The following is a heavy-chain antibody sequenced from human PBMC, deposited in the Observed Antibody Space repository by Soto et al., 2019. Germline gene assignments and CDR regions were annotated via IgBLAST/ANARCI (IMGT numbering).Heavy chain of an antibody. CDR2: ISGSGGST. Sequence: EVQLLESGGGLVQPGGSLRLSCAASGFTFSSYAMSWVRQAPGKGLEWVSAISGSGGSTYYADSVKGRFTISRDNSKNTLYLQMNSLRAEDTAVYYCAKAGESLEWLLYGNWFDPWGQGTLVTVSS. D-gene: IGHD3-3*01. CDR3: AKAGESLEWLLYGNWFDP. V-gene: IGHV3-23*01. J-gene: IGHJ5*02. CDR1: GFTFSSYA.